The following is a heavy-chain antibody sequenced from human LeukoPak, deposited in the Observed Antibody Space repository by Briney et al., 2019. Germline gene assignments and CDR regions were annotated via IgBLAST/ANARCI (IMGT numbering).Heavy chain of an antibody. CDR1: GFTFGSHA. V-gene: IGHV3-21*06. CDR3: ARDKVGHDFWSGYSDF. Sequence: PGGSLRLSCVASGFTFGSHAMNSVRQAPGKGLEWVSSISRNSLYMYYADSLKGRFTISRDNAKNSLYLQMDSLRAEDTAVYYCARDKVGHDFWSGYSDFWGQGTLVTVSS. CDR2: ISRNSLYM. D-gene: IGHD3-3*01. J-gene: IGHJ4*02.